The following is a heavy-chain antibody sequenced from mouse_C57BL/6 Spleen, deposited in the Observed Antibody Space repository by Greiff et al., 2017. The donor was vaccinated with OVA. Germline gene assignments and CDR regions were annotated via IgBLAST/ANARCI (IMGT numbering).Heavy chain of an antibody. CDR3: ARGGDYDDEDWYFDV. CDR1: GFTFSSYA. CDR2: ISDGGSYT. D-gene: IGHD2-4*01. Sequence: EVQVVESGGGLVKPGGSLKLSCAASGFTFSSYAMSWVRQTPEKRLEWVATISDGGSYTYYPANVKGRFTISGDNAKNNLYLQMSQLKSEDTAMYYCARGGDYDDEDWYFDVWGTGTTVTVSS. J-gene: IGHJ1*03. V-gene: IGHV5-4*01.